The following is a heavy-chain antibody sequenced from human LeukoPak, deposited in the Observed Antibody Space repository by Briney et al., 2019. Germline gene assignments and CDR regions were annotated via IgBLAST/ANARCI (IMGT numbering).Heavy chain of an antibody. Sequence: PGGSLRLSCAASGFTFSSYWMSWVRQAPGKGLEWVANIKQDGSEKYYVDSVKGRFTISRDNAKNSLYLQMNSLRAEDTAVYYCARGYYDFWSGYSKYYFDYWGQGTLVTVSS. CDR1: GFTFSSYW. V-gene: IGHV3-7*04. CDR2: IKQDGSEK. CDR3: ARGYYDFWSGYSKYYFDY. D-gene: IGHD3-3*01. J-gene: IGHJ4*02.